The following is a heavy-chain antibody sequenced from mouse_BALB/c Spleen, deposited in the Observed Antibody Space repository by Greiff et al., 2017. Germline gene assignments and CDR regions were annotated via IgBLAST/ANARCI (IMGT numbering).Heavy chain of an antibody. CDR1: GFAFSSYD. J-gene: IGHJ2*01. CDR3: ARHYYAFDY. Sequence: EVKLMESGGGLVKPGGSLKLSCAASGFAFSSYDMSWVRQTPEKRLEWVAYISSGGGSTYYPDTVKGRFTISRDNAKNTLYLQMSSLKSEDTAMYYCARHYYAFDYWGQGTTLTVSS. V-gene: IGHV5-12-1*01. CDR2: ISSGGGST. D-gene: IGHD1-1*01.